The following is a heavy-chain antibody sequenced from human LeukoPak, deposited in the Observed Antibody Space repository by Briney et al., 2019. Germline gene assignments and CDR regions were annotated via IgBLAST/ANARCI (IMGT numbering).Heavy chain of an antibody. J-gene: IGHJ6*03. Sequence: PGGSLRLSCAASGFTFSSYSMNWVRQAPGKGLEWVSSISTSSSYIYYADSVKGRFTISRDNAKNSLYLQMNSLRAEDTAVYYCAREGCSGGSCYYNYYYMDVWGKGTTVTVSS. D-gene: IGHD2-15*01. CDR2: ISTSSSYI. V-gene: IGHV3-21*01. CDR1: GFTFSSYS. CDR3: AREGCSGGSCYYNYYYMDV.